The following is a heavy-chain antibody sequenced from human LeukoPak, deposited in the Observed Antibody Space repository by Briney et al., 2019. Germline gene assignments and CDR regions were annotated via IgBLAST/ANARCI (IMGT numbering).Heavy chain of an antibody. CDR1: GYTFTGYY. J-gene: IGHJ4*02. V-gene: IGHV1-2*02. D-gene: IGHD2-15*01. CDR2: INPNSGGT. CDR3: ARGAPDIVVVAAATPLGY. Sequence: GASVKVSCKASGYTFTGYYMHWVRQAPGQGLEWMGWINPNSGGTNYAQKFQGRVTMTRDTSISTAYMELSRLRSDDTAVYYCARGAPDIVVVAAATPLGYWGQGTLVTVSS.